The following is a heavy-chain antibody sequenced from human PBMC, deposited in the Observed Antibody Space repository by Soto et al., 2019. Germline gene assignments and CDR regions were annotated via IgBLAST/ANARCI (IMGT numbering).Heavy chain of an antibody. J-gene: IGHJ4*02. V-gene: IGHV3-30-3*01. Sequence: PGGSLRLSCAASGFTFSSYAMHWVRQAPGKGLEWVAVISYDGSNKYYADSVKGRFTISRDNSKNTLYLQMNSLRAEDTAVYYCARDNRMITFGGVIVIPAGFDYWGQGTMVTVSS. D-gene: IGHD3-16*02. CDR3: ARDNRMITFGGVIVIPAGFDY. CDR2: ISYDGSNK. CDR1: GFTFSSYA.